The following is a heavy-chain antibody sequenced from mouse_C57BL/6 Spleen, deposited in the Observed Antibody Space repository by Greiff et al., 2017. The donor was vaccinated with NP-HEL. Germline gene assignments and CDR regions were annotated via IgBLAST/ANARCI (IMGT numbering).Heavy chain of an antibody. CDR1: GYSITSGYY. Sequence: EVQLQESGPGLVKPSQSLSLTCSVTGYSITSGYYWNWIRQFPGNKLEWMGYISYDGSNNYNPSLKNRISITRDTSKNQFFLKLNSVTTEDTATYYCARVLGRGEYAMDYWGQGTSVTVSS. CDR2: ISYDGSN. V-gene: IGHV3-6*01. D-gene: IGHD4-1*01. J-gene: IGHJ4*01. CDR3: ARVLGRGEYAMDY.